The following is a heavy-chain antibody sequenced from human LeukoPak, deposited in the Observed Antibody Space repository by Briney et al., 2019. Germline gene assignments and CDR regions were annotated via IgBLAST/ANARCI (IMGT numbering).Heavy chain of an antibody. Sequence: SETLSLTCAAYGGSFSGYYWSWIRQPPGKGLEWIGEINHSGSTNYNPSLKSRVTISVDTSKNQFSLKLSSVTAADTAVYYCARVTGLEGSSKLDYWGQGTLVTVSS. V-gene: IGHV4-34*01. CDR1: GGSFSGYY. D-gene: IGHD6-13*01. J-gene: IGHJ4*02. CDR2: INHSGST. CDR3: ARVTGLEGSSKLDY.